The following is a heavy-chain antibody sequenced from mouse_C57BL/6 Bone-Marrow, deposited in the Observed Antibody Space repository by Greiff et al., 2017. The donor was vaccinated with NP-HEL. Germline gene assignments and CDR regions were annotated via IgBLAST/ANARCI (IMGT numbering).Heavy chain of an antibody. CDR1: GYAFSSSW. J-gene: IGHJ2*01. V-gene: IGHV1-82*01. Sequence: QVQLQQSGPELVKPGASVKISCKASGYAFSSSWMNWVKQRPGQGLEWIGRIYPGDGDTNYNGKFKGKATLTADKSSSTAYMQLSSLTSDDSAVYFCARREVGFDYWGQGTTLTVSS. CDR3: ARREVGFDY. CDR2: IYPGDGDT.